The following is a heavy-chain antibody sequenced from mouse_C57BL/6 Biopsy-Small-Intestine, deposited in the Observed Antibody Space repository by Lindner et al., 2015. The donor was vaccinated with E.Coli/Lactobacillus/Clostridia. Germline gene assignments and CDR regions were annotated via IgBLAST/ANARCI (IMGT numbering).Heavy chain of an antibody. D-gene: IGHD6-1*01. V-gene: IGHV1-64*01. Sequence: SVKVSCKASGYTFTSYYMHWVRQAPGQGLEWMGMINPSGGSTSYAQKLQGRVTMTRDTSTSTTYLELTSLTSDDTAVYYCARDSEDIAVVPVAVPLDLFDFWGQGTLVTVSS. CDR2: INPSGGST. CDR3: ARDSEDIAVVPVAVPLDLFDF. CDR1: GYTFTSYY. J-gene: IGHJ4*01.